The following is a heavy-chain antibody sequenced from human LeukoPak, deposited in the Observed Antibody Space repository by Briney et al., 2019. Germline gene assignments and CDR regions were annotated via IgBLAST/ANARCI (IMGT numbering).Heavy chain of an antibody. D-gene: IGHD2-21*01. J-gene: IGHJ3*02. CDR3: ARGLLDADAFDI. Sequence: SGTLSLTCTVSGGSISSGDYYWSWIRQPPGKGLEWIGYIYYSGSTYYNPSLKSRVTTSVDTSKNQFSLKLSSVTAADTAVYYCARGLLDADAFDIWGQGTMVTVSS. CDR1: GGSISSGDYY. CDR2: IYYSGST. V-gene: IGHV4-30-4*01.